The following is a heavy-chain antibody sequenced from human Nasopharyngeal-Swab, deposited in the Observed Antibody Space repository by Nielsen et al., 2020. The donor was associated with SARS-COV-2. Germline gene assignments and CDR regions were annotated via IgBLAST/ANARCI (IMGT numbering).Heavy chain of an antibody. Sequence: ASVKVSCKVSGYTLTELSMHWVRQAPAKGLEWMGGFDPEDGETIYAQKFQGRVTMTEDTSTDTAYMELSSLRSEDTAVYYYATVVAGVRWNYGMDVWGQGTTVTVSS. J-gene: IGHJ6*02. CDR3: ATVVAGVRWNYGMDV. V-gene: IGHV1-24*01. CDR2: FDPEDGET. CDR1: GYTLTELS. D-gene: IGHD6-19*01.